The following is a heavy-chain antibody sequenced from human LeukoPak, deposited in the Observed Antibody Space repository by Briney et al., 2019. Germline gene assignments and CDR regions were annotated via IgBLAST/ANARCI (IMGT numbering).Heavy chain of an antibody. CDR3: AKVGQWLLNFDY. D-gene: IGHD6-19*01. CDR1: GFTFSSYA. J-gene: IGHJ4*02. Sequence: PGGSLRLSCAASGFTFSSYAMSWVRQAPGKGLEWVSAISGSGGSTYYADSVKGRFTISRDNSKNTLYLQMNGLRAEDTAVYYCAKVGQWLLNFDYWGQGTLVTVSS. V-gene: IGHV3-23*01. CDR2: ISGSGGST.